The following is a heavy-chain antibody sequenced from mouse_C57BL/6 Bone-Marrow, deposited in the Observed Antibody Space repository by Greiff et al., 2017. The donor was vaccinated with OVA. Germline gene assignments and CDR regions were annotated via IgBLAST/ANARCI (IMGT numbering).Heavy chain of an antibody. CDR2: IWWDDDK. V-gene: IGHV8-8*01. Sequence: QVTLKVSGPGILQPSQTLSLTCSFSGFSLSTFGMGVGWIRQPSGKGLEWLAHIWWDDDKYYNPALKSRLTISKDTSKNQVFLKIANVDTADTATYYCARIKGVYYYGSSWGYWYFDVWGTGTTVTVSS. D-gene: IGHD1-1*01. J-gene: IGHJ1*03. CDR1: GFSLSTFGMG. CDR3: ARIKGVYYYGSSWGYWYFDV.